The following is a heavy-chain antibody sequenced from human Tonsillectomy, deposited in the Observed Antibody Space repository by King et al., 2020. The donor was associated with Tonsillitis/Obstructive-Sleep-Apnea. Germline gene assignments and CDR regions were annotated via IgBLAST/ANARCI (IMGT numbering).Heavy chain of an antibody. Sequence: VQLQQWGAGLLKPSETLSLTCAVYGGSFSGYYWSWIRQPPGKGLEWIGEINHSGSTNYNPSLKSRVTISVDTSKNQFSLKLSSVTAADTAGYYCARGSRIVVVVAATSRPFDYWGQGTLVTVAS. V-gene: IGHV4-34*01. CDR2: INHSGST. D-gene: IGHD2-15*01. J-gene: IGHJ4*02. CDR3: ARGSRIVVVVAATSRPFDY. CDR1: GGSFSGYY.